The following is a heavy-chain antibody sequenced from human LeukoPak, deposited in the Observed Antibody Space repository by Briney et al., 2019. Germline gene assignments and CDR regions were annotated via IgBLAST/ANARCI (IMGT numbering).Heavy chain of an antibody. CDR1: GGTFSSHG. V-gene: IGHV1-69*05. Sequence: SVKVSCKASGGTFSSHGINWVRQAPGQGLEWMARIIPIFGTTNYAQKFQGRVTITTDEPTSTAYMELNSLRSEDTAVYYCAREPSSDSSGYYDYWGQGTLVTVSS. CDR2: IIPIFGTT. CDR3: AREPSSDSSGYYDY. J-gene: IGHJ4*02. D-gene: IGHD3-22*01.